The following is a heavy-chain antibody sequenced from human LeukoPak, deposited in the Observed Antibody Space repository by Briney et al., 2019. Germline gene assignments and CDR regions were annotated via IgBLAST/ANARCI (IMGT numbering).Heavy chain of an antibody. J-gene: IGHJ1*01. CDR1: GGSISSYH. CDR2: VHYTGTT. CDR3: AATNITMIVVAPYFQH. Sequence: KSSETLSLTCTVSGGSISSYHWNWIRLCPGQGLELIGYVHYTGTTNYTPSLKSRVVMSVDTSRNQLSLNLNSVTAADTAVYYCAATNITMIVVAPYFQHWGQGTLVTVSS. V-gene: IGHV4-59*12. D-gene: IGHD3-22*01.